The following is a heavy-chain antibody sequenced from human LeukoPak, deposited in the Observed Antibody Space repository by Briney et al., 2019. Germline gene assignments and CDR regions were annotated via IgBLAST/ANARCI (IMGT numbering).Heavy chain of an antibody. CDR1: GFTFSSYA. V-gene: IGHV3-23*01. CDR2: ISGSGGST. CDR3: TYYDSSGYLYPGDY. D-gene: IGHD3-22*01. Sequence: GGSLRLSCAASGFTFSSYAMSWVRQAPGKGLEWVAAISGSGGSTYYADSVKGRFTISRDNFKNTLYLQMNSLRAEDTAVYYCTYYDSSGYLYPGDYWGQGTLVTVSS. J-gene: IGHJ4*02.